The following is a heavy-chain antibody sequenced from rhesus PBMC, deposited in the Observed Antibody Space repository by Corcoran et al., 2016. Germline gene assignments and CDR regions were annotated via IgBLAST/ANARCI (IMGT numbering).Heavy chain of an antibody. Sequence: QVHLQESGPGVVKPSETLSLTCAVSGGSISDTYRWSWLRPPPGKGLEWIGYISGGSTSTHSNPSLKSRVTISKDTSKNQCSLKLTSVTAADTAVYYCARGPGFDYWGQGVLVTVSS. CDR3: ARGPGFDY. J-gene: IGHJ4*01. V-gene: IGHV4S10*01. CDR2: ISGGSTST. CDR1: GGSISDTYR.